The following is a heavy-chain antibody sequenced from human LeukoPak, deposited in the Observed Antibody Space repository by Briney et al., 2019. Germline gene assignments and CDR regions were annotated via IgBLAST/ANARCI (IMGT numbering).Heavy chain of an antibody. CDR1: GGSISSSSYY. J-gene: IGHJ5*02. CDR3: ARLVVGVRGVIITRRGTKRFDP. Sequence: PSETLSLTCTVSGGSISSSSYYWSWIRQPPGKGLEWIGEINHSGSTNYNPSLKSRVTISVDTSKNQFSLKLSSVTAADTAVYYCARLVVGVRGVIITRRGTKRFDPWGQGTLVTVSS. CDR2: INHSGST. D-gene: IGHD3-10*02. V-gene: IGHV4-39*07.